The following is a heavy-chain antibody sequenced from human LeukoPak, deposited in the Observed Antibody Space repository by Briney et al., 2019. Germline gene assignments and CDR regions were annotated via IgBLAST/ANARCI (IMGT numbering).Heavy chain of an antibody. Sequence: GASVKVSCKASGYTFTGYYMHWVRQAPGQGLEWMGWVNPNSGGTNYAQKFQGRVTTTRDTSISTAYMELRTLRSDDTAVYYCAREAPPWGSSGIDYWGQGTLVTVSS. V-gene: IGHV1-2*02. CDR3: AREAPPWGSSGIDY. D-gene: IGHD3-22*01. CDR2: VNPNSGGT. CDR1: GYTFTGYY. J-gene: IGHJ4*02.